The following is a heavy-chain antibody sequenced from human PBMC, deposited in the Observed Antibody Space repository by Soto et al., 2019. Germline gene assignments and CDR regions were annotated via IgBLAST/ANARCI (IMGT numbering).Heavy chain of an antibody. J-gene: IGHJ4*02. V-gene: IGHV3-53*01. Sequence: GGSLRLSCSDSGFTVSSNYMSWVRQAPGKGLEWVSVIYSGGSTYYADSVKGRFTISRDNSKNTLYLQMNSLRAEDTAVYYCARDLGSSGYYFGYWGQGTLVTVSS. CDR1: GFTVSSNY. CDR2: IYSGGST. D-gene: IGHD3-22*01. CDR3: ARDLGSSGYYFGY.